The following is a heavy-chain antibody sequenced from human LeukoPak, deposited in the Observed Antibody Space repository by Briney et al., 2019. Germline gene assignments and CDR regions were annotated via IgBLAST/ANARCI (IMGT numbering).Heavy chain of an antibody. CDR1: SDSIFTSNW. D-gene: IGHD2-15*01. V-gene: IGHV4-4*02. Sequence: PSETLSLTCTVSSDSIFTSNWWSWVRQPPGKGLEWIGQIFHSGSTSYSPSLKSRVTISMDKSKNQISLRLTSVTAADTAVYYCARVAAKTVDYWGQGTLVTVSS. CDR3: ARVAAKTVDY. CDR2: IFHSGST. J-gene: IGHJ4*02.